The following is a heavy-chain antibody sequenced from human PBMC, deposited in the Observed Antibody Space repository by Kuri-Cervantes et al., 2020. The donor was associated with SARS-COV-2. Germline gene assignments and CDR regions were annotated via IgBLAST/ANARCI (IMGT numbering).Heavy chain of an antibody. CDR3: ASRNAAMVFSSDY. CDR1: GFTFTNYA. V-gene: IGHV3-23*01. Sequence: GGSLRLSCAASGFTFTNYAMTWVRQAPGKGLEWVSSINGGGDDTFYADFVKGRFTISRDNFENTVYLRMNSLRAEDTAVYYCASRNAAMVFSSDYWGQGTLVTVSS. J-gene: IGHJ4*02. D-gene: IGHD5-18*01. CDR2: INGGGDDT.